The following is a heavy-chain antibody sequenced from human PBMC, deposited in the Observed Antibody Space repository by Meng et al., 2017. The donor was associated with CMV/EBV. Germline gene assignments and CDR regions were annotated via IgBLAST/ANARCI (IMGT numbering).Heavy chain of an antibody. D-gene: IGHD1-14*01. J-gene: IGHJ4*02. CDR3: ARVTSRVAGAFDY. Sequence: GHIQQSGPGMVQPPQTLCLSCTVSGGSISSGDYYCSWIRQPPGKGLEWIGYIYYSGSTYYNPSLKSRVTISGDTSKNQFSLKLSSVTAADTAVYYCARVTSRVAGAFDYWGQGTLVTVSS. V-gene: IGHV4-30-4*08. CDR2: IYYSGST. CDR1: GGSISSGDYY.